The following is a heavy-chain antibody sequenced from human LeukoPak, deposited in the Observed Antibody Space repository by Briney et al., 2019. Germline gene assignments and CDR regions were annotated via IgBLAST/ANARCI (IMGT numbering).Heavy chain of an antibody. CDR3: ASLPQDIVVVVAATHIGY. CDR1: GGTFSSYA. V-gene: IGHV1-69*04. J-gene: IGHJ4*02. CDR2: IIPILGIA. Sequence: GASVKVSCKASGGTFSSYAISWVRQAPGQGLEWMGRIIPILGIANYAQKFQGRVTITADKSTSTAYMELSSLRSEDTAVYYCASLPQDIVVVVAATHIGYWGQGTLVTVSS. D-gene: IGHD2-15*01.